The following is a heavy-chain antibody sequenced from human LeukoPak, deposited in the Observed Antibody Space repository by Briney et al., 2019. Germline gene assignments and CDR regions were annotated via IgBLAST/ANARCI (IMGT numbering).Heavy chain of an antibody. V-gene: IGHV4-38-2*02. Sequence: SETLSLTCTVSGYSISSGYYWSWIRQPPGKGLEWIGEINHSGSTNYNPSLKSRVTISVDTSKNQFSLKLSSVTAADTAVYYCARRAITMVRGVITVFDYWGQGTLVTVSS. CDR2: INHSGST. CDR1: GYSISSGYY. J-gene: IGHJ4*02. D-gene: IGHD3-10*01. CDR3: ARRAITMVRGVITVFDY.